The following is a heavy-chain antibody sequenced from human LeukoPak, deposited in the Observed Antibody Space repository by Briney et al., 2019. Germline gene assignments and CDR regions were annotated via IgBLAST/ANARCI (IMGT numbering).Heavy chain of an antibody. J-gene: IGHJ4*02. CDR2: INPSGGST. V-gene: IGHV1-46*01. D-gene: IGHD6-13*01. Sequence: ASVKVSCKASGYTFTSYYMHWVRQAPGQGLEWMGIINPSGGSTSYAQKFQGRDTMTRDTSTSTVYMELSSLRSEDTAVYYCARGESAGYSSSWYRVDYWGQGTLVTVSS. CDR3: ARGESAGYSSSWYRVDY. CDR1: GYTFTSYY.